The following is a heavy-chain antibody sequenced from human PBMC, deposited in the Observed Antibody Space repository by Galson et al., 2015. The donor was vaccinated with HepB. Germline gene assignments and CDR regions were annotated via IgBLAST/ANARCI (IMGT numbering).Heavy chain of an antibody. D-gene: IGHD5-18*01. CDR2: ISGSGDST. V-gene: IGHV3-23*01. Sequence: LRLPCAASEFTFSNYAMSWGRQAPGEGLEWVSSISGSGDSTYYADSVKGRFTISRDSSKNTLYLQMNSLRAEDTAVYYCAKNSGLQLWPRGSYFESGGQGTLVTVSS. CDR3: AKNSGLQLWPRGSYFES. J-gene: IGHJ4*02. CDR1: EFTFSNYA.